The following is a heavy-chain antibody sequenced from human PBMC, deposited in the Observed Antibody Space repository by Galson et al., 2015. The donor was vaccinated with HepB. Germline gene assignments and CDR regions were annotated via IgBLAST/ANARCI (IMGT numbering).Heavy chain of an antibody. V-gene: IGHV3-9*01. CDR1: GFTFDDYA. CDR2: ISWNSGSI. CDR3: AKDPLSGSYRFYAFEI. D-gene: IGHD1-26*01. J-gene: IGHJ3*02. Sequence: SLRLSCAASGFTFDDYAMHWVRQAPGKGLEWVSGISWNSGSIGYADSVKGRFTISRDNAKNSLYLQMNSLRAEDTALYYCAKDPLSGSYRFYAFEIWGQGTMVTVSS.